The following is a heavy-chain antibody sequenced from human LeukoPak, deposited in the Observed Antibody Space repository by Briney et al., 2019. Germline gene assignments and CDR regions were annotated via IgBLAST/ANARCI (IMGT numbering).Heavy chain of an antibody. J-gene: IGHJ5*02. CDR2: ISSSSSYI. V-gene: IGHV3-21*01. D-gene: IGHD5-12*01. Sequence: PGGSLRLSCAASGFTFSSYSMNWVRQAPGKGLEWVSSISSSSSYIYYADSVKGRFTISRDNAKNSLYLQMNSLRAEDTAVYYCARDSGYDFFARSRPPSWFDPWGQGTLVTVSS. CDR1: GFTFSSYS. CDR3: ARDSGYDFFARSRPPSWFDP.